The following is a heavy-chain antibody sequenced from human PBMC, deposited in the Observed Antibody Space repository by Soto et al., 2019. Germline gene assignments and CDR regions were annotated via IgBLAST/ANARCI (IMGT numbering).Heavy chain of an antibody. CDR2: IKSKTDGGTT. CDR3: TTDLVQLWLRHYYGMDV. V-gene: IGHV3-15*07. CDR1: GFTFSNAW. J-gene: IGHJ6*02. Sequence: LRLSCAASGFTFSNAWMNWVRQAPGKGLEWVGRIKSKTDGGTTDYAAPVKGRFTISRDDSKNTLYLQMNSLKTEDTAVYYCTTDLVQLWLRHYYGMDVWGQGTTVTVSS. D-gene: IGHD5-18*01.